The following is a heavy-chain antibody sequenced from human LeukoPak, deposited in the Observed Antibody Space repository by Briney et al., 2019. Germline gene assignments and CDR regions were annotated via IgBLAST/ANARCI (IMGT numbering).Heavy chain of an antibody. J-gene: IGHJ4*02. V-gene: IGHV3-74*01. Sequence: GSLSLSFVASGFTFSTHWMHWVRQAPGKGLVWVSRISYDGSSTNYADSVKGRFSISRDNAKNTVYLQMNSLRAEDTAVYYCAREAAVAGIYFDSWGQGTLVTVSS. D-gene: IGHD6-19*01. CDR3: AREAAVAGIYFDS. CDR2: ISYDGSST. CDR1: GFTFSTHW.